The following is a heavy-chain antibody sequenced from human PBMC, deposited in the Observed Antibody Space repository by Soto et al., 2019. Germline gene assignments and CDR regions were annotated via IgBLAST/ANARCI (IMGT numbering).Heavy chain of an antibody. Sequence: PSETLSLTCTVSGGSISSGDYYWSWIRQPPGKGLEWIGYIYYSGSTYYNPSLKSRVTISVDTSKNQFSLKLSSVTAADTAVYYCAMTYYGSGSYYKGRDDYWGQGTRVTVSS. CDR2: IYYSGST. V-gene: IGHV4-30-4*01. CDR3: AMTYYGSGSYYKGRDDY. D-gene: IGHD3-10*01. J-gene: IGHJ4*02. CDR1: GGSISSGDYY.